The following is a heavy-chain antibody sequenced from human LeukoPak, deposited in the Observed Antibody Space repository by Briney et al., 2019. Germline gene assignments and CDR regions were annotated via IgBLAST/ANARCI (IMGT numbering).Heavy chain of an antibody. J-gene: IGHJ4*02. V-gene: IGHV1-18*01. D-gene: IGHD6-13*01. CDR1: GYTFTSYG. Sequence: ASVKVSCKASGYTFTSYGISWVRQAPGQGLEWMGWISAYNGSTNYAQKLQGRVTMTTDTSTSTAYMELRSLRSDDTAVYYCASMQEYSSSWYYFDYWGQGTLVTVSS. CDR2: ISAYNGST. CDR3: ASMQEYSSSWYYFDY.